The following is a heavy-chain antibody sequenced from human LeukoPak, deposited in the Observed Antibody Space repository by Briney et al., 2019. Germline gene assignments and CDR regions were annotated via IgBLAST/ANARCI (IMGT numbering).Heavy chain of an antibody. CDR1: GYTFTRYA. D-gene: IGHD3-9*01. V-gene: IGHV1-3*01. CDR3: ARSSYDFLTGSPLLNSFDY. J-gene: IGHJ4*02. CDR2: VNAGNGKT. Sequence: GASVKVSCKASGYTFTRYALHWVRQAPRQRLEWKGWVNAGNGKTKYSQKFQGRVTITRDTSASAAYMELNSLRSEDTAVYYCARSSYDFLTGSPLLNSFDYWGQGTLVTVSS.